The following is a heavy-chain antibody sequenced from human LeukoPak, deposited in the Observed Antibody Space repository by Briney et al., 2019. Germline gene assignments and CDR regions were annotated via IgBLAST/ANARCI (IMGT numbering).Heavy chain of an antibody. J-gene: IGHJ4*02. CDR1: GYNFTSYW. V-gene: IGHV5-51*01. CDR2: IYPGDSDT. Sequence: GESLKISCKGSGYNFTSYWIGWVRQMPGKGVEWMGIIYPGDSDTRYSPSFQGQVTISVDKSISTAYLQWSSLKASDTAMFYCARHASCSTTTCYTDYWGQGTLVTVSS. CDR3: ARHASCSTTTCYTDY. D-gene: IGHD2-2*02.